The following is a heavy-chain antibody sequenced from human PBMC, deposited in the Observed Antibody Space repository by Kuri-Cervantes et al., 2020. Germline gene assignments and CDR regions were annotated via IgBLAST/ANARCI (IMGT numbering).Heavy chain of an antibody. V-gene: IGHV4-59*01. CDR1: GGSISSYY. D-gene: IGHD3-3*01. CDR3: AKYPRDDFWSGYSGY. Sequence: SETLSLTCTVSGGSISSYYWSWIRQPPGKGLEWIGYIYYSGSTNYNPSLKSRVTISVDTSKNQFSLKLSSVTAADTAVYYCAKYPRDDFWSGYSGYWGQGTLVTGSS. CDR2: IYYSGST. J-gene: IGHJ4*02.